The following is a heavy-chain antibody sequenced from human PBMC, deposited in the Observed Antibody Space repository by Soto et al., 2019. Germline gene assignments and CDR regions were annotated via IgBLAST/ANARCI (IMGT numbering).Heavy chain of an antibody. J-gene: IGHJ6*02. CDR3: AKDKAARPPSYYGMDV. D-gene: IGHD6-6*01. CDR2: ISWNSGSI. V-gene: IGHV3-9*01. Sequence: PGGSLRLSCAASGFTFDDYAMHWVRQAPGKGLEWVSGISWNSGSIGYADSVKGRFTISRDNAKNSLYLQMNSLRAEDTALYYCAKDKAARPPSYYGMDVWGQGTTVTVSS. CDR1: GFTFDDYA.